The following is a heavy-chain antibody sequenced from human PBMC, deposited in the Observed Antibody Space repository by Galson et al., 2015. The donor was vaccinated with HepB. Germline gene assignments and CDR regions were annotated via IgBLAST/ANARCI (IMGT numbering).Heavy chain of an antibody. CDR1: GGSISNSDQY. J-gene: IGHJ6*02. CDR3: AKHNNGGQSYFNGMDV. Sequence: QVQLQESGPGLVKPSETLSLTCSVSGGSISNSDQYWVWIRQPPGKGLEWIGTFSSAENIFYTPSLKSRVTISGATSKNRVSMSLMSVTAEDTAVYFCAKHNNGGQSYFNGMDVWGQGTTVTVSS. V-gene: IGHV4-39*07. CDR2: FSSAENI. D-gene: IGHD2-8*01.